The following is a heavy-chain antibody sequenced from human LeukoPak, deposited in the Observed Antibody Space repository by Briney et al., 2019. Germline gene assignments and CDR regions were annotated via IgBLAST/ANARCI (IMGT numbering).Heavy chain of an antibody. J-gene: IGHJ4*02. CDR2: INHSGST. CDR1: GGSFSGYY. Sequence: SETLSLTCAVYGGSFSGYYWSWIRRPPGKGLEWIGEINHSGSTNYNPSLKSRVTISVDTSKNQFSLKLSSVTAADTAVYYCARGQYYYDSSGYCDYWGQGTLVTVSS. D-gene: IGHD3-22*01. V-gene: IGHV4-34*01. CDR3: ARGQYYYDSSGYCDY.